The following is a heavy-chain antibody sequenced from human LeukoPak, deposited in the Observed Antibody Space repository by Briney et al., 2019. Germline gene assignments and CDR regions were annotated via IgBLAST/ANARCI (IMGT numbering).Heavy chain of an antibody. D-gene: IGHD3-9*01. Sequence: GGSLRLSCAASGFNFIYGMHWVRQAPGKGLERVAVISYDGSKTYYADSVKGRFTISRDNSKKTASLQMNSLRPEDTAVYYCAFGTDWSFEYWGQGTLVTVSS. CDR2: ISYDGSKT. CDR1: GFNFIYG. CDR3: AFGTDWSFEY. J-gene: IGHJ4*02. V-gene: IGHV3-30*03.